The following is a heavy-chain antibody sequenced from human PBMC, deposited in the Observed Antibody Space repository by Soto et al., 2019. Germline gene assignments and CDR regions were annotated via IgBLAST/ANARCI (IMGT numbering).Heavy chain of an antibody. V-gene: IGHV4-34*01. Sequence: QVQLQQWGAGPLRPLETLSLTCGVSGGSFSGYYWAWIRQSPGKGLEWIGEINDRGSINYDPSLKGRVSVSVDTSKDQSYVTLTSVTAADTAVYYCASESHEILTGPPWVWYFDLWGRGTLVTVSS. D-gene: IGHD3-9*01. J-gene: IGHJ2*01. CDR3: ASESHEILTGPPWVWYFDL. CDR2: INDRGSI. CDR1: GGSFSGYY.